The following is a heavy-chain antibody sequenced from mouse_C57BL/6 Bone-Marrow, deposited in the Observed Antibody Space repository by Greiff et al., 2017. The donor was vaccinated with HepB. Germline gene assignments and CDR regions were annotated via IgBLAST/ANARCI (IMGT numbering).Heavy chain of an antibody. D-gene: IGHD2-1*01. J-gene: IGHJ1*03. CDR2: IWSGGST. CDR1: GFSLTSYG. CDR3: ATIYYGKSYWYFDV. Sequence: VQLQQSGPGLVQPSQSLSITCTVSGFSLTSYGVHWVRQSPGKGLEWLGVIWSGGSTDYNAAFISRLSISKDNSKSQVFFKMNSLQADDTAIYYCATIYYGKSYWYFDVWGTGTTVTVSS. V-gene: IGHV2-2*01.